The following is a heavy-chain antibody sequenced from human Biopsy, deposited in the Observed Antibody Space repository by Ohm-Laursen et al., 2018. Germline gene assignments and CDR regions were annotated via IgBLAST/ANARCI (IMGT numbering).Heavy chain of an antibody. V-gene: IGHV3-7*04. Sequence: SLRLSCSASGFTFTSYWMSWVRQVPGKGLEWVANIKQDGREKYYVDSVKGRFTVSRDNTKNTLYLQMNSLRAADTAIYFCATELLPPGVGGPWLDSWGQGTPVTVSS. D-gene: IGHD3-16*01. CDR3: ATELLPPGVGGPWLDS. CDR1: GFTFTSYW. CDR2: IKQDGREK. J-gene: IGHJ5*01.